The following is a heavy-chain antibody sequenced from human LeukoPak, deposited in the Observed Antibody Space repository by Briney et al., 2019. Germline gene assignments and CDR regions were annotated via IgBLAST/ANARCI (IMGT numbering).Heavy chain of an antibody. J-gene: IGHJ4*02. D-gene: IGHD3-10*01. CDR2: IYTSGST. CDR1: GGSISSYY. Sequence: SETLSLTCTVSGGSISSYYWSWIRQPPGKGLEWIGYIYTSGSTNYNPSLKSRVTISVDTSKNQFSLKLSSVTAADTAVYYCARGAYYGSGNFDYWGQGTLVTVSS. V-gene: IGHV4-4*09. CDR3: ARGAYYGSGNFDY.